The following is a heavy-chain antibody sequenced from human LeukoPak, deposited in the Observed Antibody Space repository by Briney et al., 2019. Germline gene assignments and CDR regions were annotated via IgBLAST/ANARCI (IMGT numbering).Heavy chain of an antibody. CDR3: ARCPIRFLEWSAGGAFDI. J-gene: IGHJ3*02. CDR1: GGSISSNY. CDR2: IYTSGST. Sequence: PSETLSLTCTVSGGSISSNYWSWIRQPAGEGLEWIGRIYTSGSTNYNPSLKSRVTMSVDTSKNQFSLKLNSVTAADTAVYYCARCPIRFLEWSAGGAFDIWGQGTMVTVSS. V-gene: IGHV4-4*07. D-gene: IGHD3-3*01.